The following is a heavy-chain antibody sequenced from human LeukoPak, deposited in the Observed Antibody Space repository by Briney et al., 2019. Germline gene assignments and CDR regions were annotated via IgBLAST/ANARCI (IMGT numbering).Heavy chain of an antibody. CDR3: ARDSALLRVARYYYGMDV. V-gene: IGHV1-69*13. Sequence: SVKVSCKASGGTFISYAISWVRQAPGQGLEWMGGIIPIFGTANYAQKFQGRVTITADESTSTAYMELSSLRSEDTAVYYCARDSALLRVARYYYGMDVWGQGTTVTVSS. CDR2: IIPIFGTA. D-gene: IGHD5-12*01. J-gene: IGHJ6*02. CDR1: GGTFISYA.